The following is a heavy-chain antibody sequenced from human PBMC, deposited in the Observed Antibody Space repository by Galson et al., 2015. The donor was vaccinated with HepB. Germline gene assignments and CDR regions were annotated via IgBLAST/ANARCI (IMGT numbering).Heavy chain of an antibody. D-gene: IGHD2-8*01. CDR3: AKDPSCTNGVCYMRSVVAATVNYFDY. J-gene: IGHJ4*02. V-gene: IGHV3-30*18. CDR1: GFTFSSYG. Sequence: SLRLSCAASGFTFSSYGMHWVRQAPGKGLEWVAVISYDGSNKYYADSVKGRFTISRDNSKNTLYLQMNSLRAEDTAVYYCAKDPSCTNGVCYMRSVVAATVNYFDYWGQGTLVTVSS. CDR2: ISYDGSNK.